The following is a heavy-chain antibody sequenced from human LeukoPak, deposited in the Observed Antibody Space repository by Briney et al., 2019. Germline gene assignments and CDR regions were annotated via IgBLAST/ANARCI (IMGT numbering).Heavy chain of an antibody. V-gene: IGHV3-74*01. CDR2: INSDGSTT. J-gene: IGHJ2*01. Sequence: GGSLRLPCAASGFTFSSYWMHWVRQAPGKGLVWVSRINSDGSTTTYADSVKGRFTISRDNANNTLYLQMNSLSAEDTAVYYRARPSYPHWYFDLWGRGTLVTVSS. CDR1: GFTFSSYW. CDR3: ARPSYPHWYFDL.